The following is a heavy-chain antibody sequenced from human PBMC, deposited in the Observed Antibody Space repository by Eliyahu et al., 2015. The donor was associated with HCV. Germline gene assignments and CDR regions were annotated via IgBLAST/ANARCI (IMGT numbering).Heavy chain of an antibody. CDR2: ISGSGGST. V-gene: IGHV3-23*01. Sequence: EVQLLESGGGLVQPGGSLRLSCAASGFTFXXXAMGWVRQGPGEGLGWVSAISGSGGSTYYADSVKGRFTISRDNSKNTLYLQMNSLRAEDTAVYYCAKGFYDSSGYYFPGFDYWGQGTLVTVSS. J-gene: IGHJ4*02. CDR1: GFTFXXXA. CDR3: AKGFYDSSGYYFPGFDY. D-gene: IGHD3-22*01.